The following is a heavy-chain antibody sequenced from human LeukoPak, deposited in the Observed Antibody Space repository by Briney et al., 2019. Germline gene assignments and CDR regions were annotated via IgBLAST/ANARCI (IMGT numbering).Heavy chain of an antibody. D-gene: IGHD3-3*01. CDR1: GFIFSDYY. CDR3: ARMGSAGYDFWSGFDY. V-gene: IGHV3-30*03. CDR2: ISYDGSNK. Sequence: GGSLRLSCAASGFIFSDYYMSWIRQAPGKGLEWVAVISYDGSNKYYADSVKGRFTISRDNSKNTLYLQMNSLRAEDTAVYYCARMGSAGYDFWSGFDYWGQGTLVTVSS. J-gene: IGHJ4*02.